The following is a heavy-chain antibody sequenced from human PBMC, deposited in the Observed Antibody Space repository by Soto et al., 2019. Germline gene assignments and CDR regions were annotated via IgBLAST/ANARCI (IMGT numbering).Heavy chain of an antibody. D-gene: IGHD3-10*01. CDR1: GGFTSTNNW. Sequence: QLQLQESGPGLVRPSGTLSLTCAVSGGFTSTNNWWSWVRQPPGKGLEWIGDAYHSGSTEYNPSLKSLVSISVDKSKNQISLKLTSATAADTAVYYCARSPPSSYYGGSGTFDYWGHGTLVTVSS. V-gene: IGHV4-4*02. J-gene: IGHJ4*01. CDR3: ARSPPSSYYGGSGTFDY. CDR2: AYHSGST.